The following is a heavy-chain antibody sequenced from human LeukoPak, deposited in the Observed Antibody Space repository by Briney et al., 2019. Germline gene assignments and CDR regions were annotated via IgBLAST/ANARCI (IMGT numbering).Heavy chain of an antibody. J-gene: IGHJ4*02. Sequence: GASVKVPCKASGYTFTGYYMHWVRQAPGQGLEWMGIINPSGGSTSYAQKFQGRVTMTRDTSTSTVYMELSSLRSEDTAVYYCASAGYDGAFDYWGQGTLVTVSS. V-gene: IGHV1-46*03. D-gene: IGHD5-12*01. CDR1: GYTFTGYY. CDR3: ASAGYDGAFDY. CDR2: INPSGGST.